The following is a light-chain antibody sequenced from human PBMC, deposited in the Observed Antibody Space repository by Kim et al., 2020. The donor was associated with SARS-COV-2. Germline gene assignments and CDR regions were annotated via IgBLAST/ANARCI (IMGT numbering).Light chain of an antibody. Sequence: VSPGESAPLSCRASQRTNSKLVWYQQKPGQAPRLLIYGASTRATGIPARFSGSGSGTEFTLTISSLQSEDFAVYYCQQFDKWPLTFGGGTKVDIK. V-gene: IGKV3-15*01. J-gene: IGKJ4*01. CDR3: QQFDKWPLT. CDR2: GAS. CDR1: QRTNSK.